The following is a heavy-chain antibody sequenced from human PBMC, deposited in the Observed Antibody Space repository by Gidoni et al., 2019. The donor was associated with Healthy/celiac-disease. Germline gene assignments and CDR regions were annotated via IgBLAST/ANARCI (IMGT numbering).Heavy chain of an antibody. V-gene: IGHV3-23*04. D-gene: IGHD3-22*01. Sequence: EVQLVESGGGLVQPGGSLRLLCAVSGLTFSSDAMCWVRQAPGKGLEWVSAISGSGGSTYYAGSVKGRFTISRDNSKNTLYLQMNSLRAEDTAVYYCAKGGSEGYYDSSGYYGDFDYWGQGTLVTVSS. J-gene: IGHJ4*02. CDR2: ISGSGGST. CDR3: AKGGSEGYYDSSGYYGDFDY. CDR1: GLTFSSDA.